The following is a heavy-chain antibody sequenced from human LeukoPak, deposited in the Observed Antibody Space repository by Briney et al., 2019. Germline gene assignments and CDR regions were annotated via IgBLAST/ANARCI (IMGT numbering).Heavy chain of an antibody. CDR2: IYPDYSET. Sequence: KRGESLKISCKGFGYSFTKYWIGWVRQMPGKGLGWMGIIYPDYSETTYSPSFQGQVTMSVDKSINTAYLQWNSLRASDTAMYYCARHTDGNDSDAFDIWGQGTMVAVSS. CDR3: ARHTDGNDSDAFDI. J-gene: IGHJ3*02. CDR1: GYSFTKYW. V-gene: IGHV5-51*01. D-gene: IGHD2-8*02.